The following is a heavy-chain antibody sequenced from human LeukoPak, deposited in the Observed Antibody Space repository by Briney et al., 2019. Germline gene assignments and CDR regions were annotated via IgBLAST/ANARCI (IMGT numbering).Heavy chain of an antibody. CDR2: ISYVGNNK. V-gene: IGHV3-30-3*01. J-gene: IGHJ4*02. CDR1: GFTFSSYA. D-gene: IGHD4-17*01. Sequence: PGRSLRLSCAASGFTFSSYAMHWVRQAPGKGLEWVAVISYVGNNKYYADSVKGRFTISRDNSKNTLYLQMNSLRAEDTALYYCATLPTWGQGTLVTVSS. CDR3: ATLPT.